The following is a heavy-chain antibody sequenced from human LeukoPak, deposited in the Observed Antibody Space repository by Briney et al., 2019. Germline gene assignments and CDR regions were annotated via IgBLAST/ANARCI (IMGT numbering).Heavy chain of an antibody. V-gene: IGHV1-2*02. J-gene: IGHJ4*02. CDR1: GYTFTGYY. CDR3: ARKGEVYGDYDY. Sequence: ASVKVSCKASGYTFTGYYMHWVRQAPGQGLEWMGWIFPCSGGPRYAQKFQGRVTMTRDTFISTAYMELSSLRSDDTAVYYCARKGEVYGDYDYWGPGTLVTVSS. CDR2: IFPCSGGP. D-gene: IGHD4-17*01.